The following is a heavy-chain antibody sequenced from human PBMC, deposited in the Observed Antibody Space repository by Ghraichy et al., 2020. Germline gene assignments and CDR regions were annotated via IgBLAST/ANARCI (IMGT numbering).Heavy chain of an antibody. Sequence: GSLRLSCAASGFTFSSYWMSWVRQAPGKGLEWVANIKQDGSEKYYVDSVKGRFTISRDNAKNSLYLQMNSLRAEDTAVYYCARGTYYYDSSGYYIFDYWGQGTLVTVSS. CDR1: GFTFSSYW. D-gene: IGHD3-22*01. J-gene: IGHJ4*02. CDR2: IKQDGSEK. V-gene: IGHV3-7*03. CDR3: ARGTYYYDSSGYYIFDY.